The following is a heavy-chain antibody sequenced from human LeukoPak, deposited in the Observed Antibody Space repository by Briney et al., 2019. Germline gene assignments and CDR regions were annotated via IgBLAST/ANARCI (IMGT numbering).Heavy chain of an antibody. CDR1: GGSISSYY. CDR2: VYYSGST. Sequence: SETLSLTCTVSGGSISSYYWSWIRQPPGKGLEWIGYVYYSGSTNYNPSLKSRVTISVDTSKNQFSLKLSSVTAADTAVYYCAREAYDYYDSSGSIFDYWGQGTLVTVSS. CDR3: AREAYDYYDSSGSIFDY. D-gene: IGHD3-22*01. J-gene: IGHJ4*02. V-gene: IGHV4-59*01.